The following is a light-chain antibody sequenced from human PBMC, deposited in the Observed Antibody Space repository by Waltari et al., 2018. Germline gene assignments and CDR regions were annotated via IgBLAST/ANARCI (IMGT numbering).Light chain of an antibody. J-gene: IGKJ2*01. V-gene: IGKV4-1*01. CDR2: WAS. CDR3: QQCYSFPYT. Sequence: DIVMTQSPDSLAGSLGERATINCKYSQSVLSSSNNKNYLGWYQQKPGHPPKLLLSWASTRESGVPDRFSGSGSGTDFTLTISSLQAEDVAVYYCQQCYSFPYTFGQGTKLEIK. CDR1: QSVLSSSNNKNY.